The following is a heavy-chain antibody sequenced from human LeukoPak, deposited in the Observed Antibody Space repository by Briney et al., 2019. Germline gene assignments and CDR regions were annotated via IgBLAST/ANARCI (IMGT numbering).Heavy chain of an antibody. CDR1: GFTFSSYD. CDR3: ARWIQLWLSWDY. V-gene: IGHV3-13*01. J-gene: IGHJ4*02. CDR2: IGTAVDT. D-gene: IGHD5-18*01. Sequence: PGGSLRLSCAASGFTFSSYDMHWVRHVTGKGLEWVSAIGTAVDTSYTDSVKGRFTISRENAKNSLYLQMNSLRAGDTAVYYCARWIQLWLSWDYWGQGTLVTVSS.